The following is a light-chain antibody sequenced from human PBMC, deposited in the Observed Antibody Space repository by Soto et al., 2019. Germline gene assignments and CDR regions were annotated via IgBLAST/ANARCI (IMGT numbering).Light chain of an antibody. CDR3: QKYRDLPQT. CDR1: QSVRSNY. CDR2: NSS. Sequence: EIVLTQSPGTLSLSPGERATLSCSASQSVRSNYLAWYQHKPGQAPRLLIYNSSTRATGIPDRFSGSGSGTDFTLTISRLDPEAFALYYCQKYRDLPQTFGQGTQVDIK. V-gene: IGKV3-20*01. J-gene: IGKJ1*01.